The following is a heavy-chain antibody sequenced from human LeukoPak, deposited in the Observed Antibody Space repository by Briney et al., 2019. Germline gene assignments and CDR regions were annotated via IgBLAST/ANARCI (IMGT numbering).Heavy chain of an antibody. V-gene: IGHV1-8*01. J-gene: IGHJ5*02. Sequence: ASVKVSCKTSGDTFNRNDINWVRQAPGQGLEWMGWVIPDSGKTGYAQKFQGRLTMTIDTSISTAYMELTSLTSEDTAVYYCARGAPKTLRYSDWVAVTWLDPWGQGTLVTVSS. CDR1: GDTFNRND. D-gene: IGHD3-9*01. CDR2: VIPDSGKT. CDR3: ARGAPKTLRYSDWVAVTWLDP.